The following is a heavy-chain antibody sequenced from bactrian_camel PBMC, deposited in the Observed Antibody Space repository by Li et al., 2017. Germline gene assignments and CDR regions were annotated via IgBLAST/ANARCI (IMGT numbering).Heavy chain of an antibody. CDR3: AAVCACAIVGGRCGY. V-gene: IGHV3S28*01. Sequence: RPAPGKEREGVAAIYTGGGRTYYADSVKGRFTISRDNSKNTLYLQMNSLEPEDTALYYCAAVCACAIVGGRCGYWGQGTQVTVS. J-gene: IGHJ4*01. CDR2: IYTGGGRT. D-gene: IGHD6*01.